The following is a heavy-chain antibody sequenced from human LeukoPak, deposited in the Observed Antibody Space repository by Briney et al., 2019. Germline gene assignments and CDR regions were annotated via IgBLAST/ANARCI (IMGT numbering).Heavy chain of an antibody. CDR2: IFNSGST. J-gene: IGHJ4*02. CDR3: ARYLHISAPFDV. CDR1: GGSISSSKYY. V-gene: IGHV4-39*01. Sequence: SETLSLTCTVSGGSISSSKYYWGWIRQPPGKGLEWIGTIFNSGSTHYNPSLKSRVTISVDTSKNQFSLKLSSVTAADTAVYYCARYLHISAPFDVWGQGTLVTVSS. D-gene: IGHD2-21*01.